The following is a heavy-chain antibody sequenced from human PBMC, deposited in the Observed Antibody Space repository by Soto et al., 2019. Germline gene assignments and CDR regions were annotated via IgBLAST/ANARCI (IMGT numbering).Heavy chain of an antibody. CDR3: ARIYGDYLYYYYYYMDV. CDR2: ISAYNGNT. V-gene: IGHV1-18*01. J-gene: IGHJ6*03. D-gene: IGHD4-17*01. CDR1: GYTFTSYG. Sequence: QVQLVQSGAEVKKPGASVKVSCKASGYTFTSYGIIWVRQAPGQGLEWMGWISAYNGNTNYAQKRKGRVTMTTDTSTRTAYMELRSLRSDDTAVYYCARIYGDYLYYYYYYMDVWGKGTTVTVSS.